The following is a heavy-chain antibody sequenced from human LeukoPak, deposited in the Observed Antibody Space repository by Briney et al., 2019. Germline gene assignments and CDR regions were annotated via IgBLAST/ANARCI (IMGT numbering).Heavy chain of an antibody. CDR3: ARDGHRRYHYDSSGREDAFDI. J-gene: IGHJ3*02. CDR1: GGTFSSYA. D-gene: IGHD3-22*01. Sequence: ASVKVSCKASGGTFSSYAISWVRQAPGQGLEWMGWINPNSGGTNYAQKLQGRVTMTRDTSTSTAYMELRSLRSDDTAVYYCARDGHRRYHYDSSGREDAFDIWGQGTMVTVSS. CDR2: INPNSGGT. V-gene: IGHV1-18*01.